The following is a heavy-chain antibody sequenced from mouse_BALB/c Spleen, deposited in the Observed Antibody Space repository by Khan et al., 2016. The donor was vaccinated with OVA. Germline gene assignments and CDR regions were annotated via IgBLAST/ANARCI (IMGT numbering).Heavy chain of an antibody. Sequence: EVKLQQSGAELVRPWALVKLSCKASGFNIKDYYMHWVKQRPEQGLVWIGRIDPENGDTIYDPKFQGKASITSDTSSNTAYLQLSSLTSEDTAVYYCARDGYSPWFAYWGQGTLVTVSA. CDR2: IDPENGDT. J-gene: IGHJ3*01. CDR3: ARDGYSPWFAY. V-gene: IGHV14-1*02. D-gene: IGHD2-3*01. CDR1: GFNIKDYY.